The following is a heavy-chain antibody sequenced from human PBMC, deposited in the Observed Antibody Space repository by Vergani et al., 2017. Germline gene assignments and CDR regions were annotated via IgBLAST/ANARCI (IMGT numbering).Heavy chain of an antibody. CDR1: GGSFSGYY. Sequence: QVQLQQWGAGLLKPSETLSLTCAVYGGSFSGYYWSWIRQPPGKGLEWIGEINHSGSTNYNPSLKSRVTISVDTSKNQFSLKLSSVTAADTAVYYCARGRGYCSSTSCYQDYWGQGTLVRLL. J-gene: IGHJ4*02. D-gene: IGHD2-2*01. CDR3: ARGRGYCSSTSCYQDY. CDR2: INHSGST. V-gene: IGHV4-34*01.